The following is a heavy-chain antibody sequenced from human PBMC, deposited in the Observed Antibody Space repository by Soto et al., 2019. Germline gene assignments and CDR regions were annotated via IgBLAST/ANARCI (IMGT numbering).Heavy chain of an antibody. CDR3: LYYYDSSGYYYKDY. Sequence: GASVKVSCKASGGTFSSYAISWVRQAPGQGLEWMGGIIPIFGTANYAQKFQGRVTITADESTSTAYMELSSLRSEDTAVYYCLYYYDSSGYYYKDYWGQGTLVTVSS. D-gene: IGHD3-22*01. J-gene: IGHJ4*02. V-gene: IGHV1-69*13. CDR1: GGTFSSYA. CDR2: IIPIFGTA.